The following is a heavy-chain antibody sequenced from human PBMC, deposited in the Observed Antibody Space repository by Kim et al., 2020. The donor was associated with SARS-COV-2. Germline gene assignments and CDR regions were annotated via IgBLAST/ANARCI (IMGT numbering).Heavy chain of an antibody. J-gene: IGHJ5*02. CDR3: AKGTYCSSSRCEGDWFDP. Sequence: VKGRFTISRANSKRTLYLQMNSLRGEDTAVYYCAKGTYCSSSRCEGDWFDPWGQGTLVTVSS. V-gene: IGHV3-23*01. D-gene: IGHD2-2*01.